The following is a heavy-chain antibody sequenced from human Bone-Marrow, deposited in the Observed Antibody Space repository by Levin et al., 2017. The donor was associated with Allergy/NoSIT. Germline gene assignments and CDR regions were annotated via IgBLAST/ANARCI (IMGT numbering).Heavy chain of an antibody. CDR2: IWYDGSNK. V-gene: IGHV3-33*01. J-gene: IGHJ6*02. CDR3: ARTLGDYSSQYYYCGMDI. CDR1: GFTFSTYG. D-gene: IGHD4-11*01. Sequence: GGSLRLSCAASGFTFSTYGMHWVRQAPGKGLEWVAIIWYDGSNKYYTDSVKGRFTVSRDDSKSTLYLQMSSLRADDTAVYYCARTLGDYSSQYYYCGMDIWGQGTTVTVSS.